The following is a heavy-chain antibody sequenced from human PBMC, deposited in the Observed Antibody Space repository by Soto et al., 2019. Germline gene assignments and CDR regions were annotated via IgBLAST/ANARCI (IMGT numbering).Heavy chain of an antibody. CDR3: TRGPPRVQWFDP. Sequence: SETLSLTCTVSGGAVRSGTYYWSWIRQPPGKGLEWIGHIYFTGSTNYNPSLKSRVTMSLDTSRNQFSPKLSSVTAADTAVYYCTRGPPRVQWFDPWGLGTLVTVSS. V-gene: IGHV4-61*01. CDR1: GGAVRSGTYY. CDR2: IYFTGST. J-gene: IGHJ5*02.